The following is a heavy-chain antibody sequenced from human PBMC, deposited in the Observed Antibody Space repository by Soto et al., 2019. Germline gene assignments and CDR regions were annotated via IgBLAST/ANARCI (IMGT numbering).Heavy chain of an antibody. D-gene: IGHD6-6*01. V-gene: IGHV3-48*01. CDR2: LSGSSTTI. CDR3: AKSSYSSSSAPFDY. Sequence: RLTCAASGFTFSSNSMNWVRQAPGKGLEWVSYLSGSSTTIYYADSVRGRFTVSRDNAKNSLYLQMNSLRAEDTAVYYCAKSSYSSSSAPFDYWGQGTLVTVSS. J-gene: IGHJ4*02. CDR1: GFTFSSNS.